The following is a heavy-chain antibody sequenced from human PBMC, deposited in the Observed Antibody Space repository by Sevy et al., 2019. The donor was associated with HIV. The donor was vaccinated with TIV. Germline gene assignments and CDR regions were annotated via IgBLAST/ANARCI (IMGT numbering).Heavy chain of an antibody. J-gene: IGHJ3*01. CDR2: IHHSGST. Sequence: SETLSLTCSVSGASITSSIYYWAWIRQSPAKGLEWFGSIHHSGSTYYNLSLKSRVTISVDTSKNHFSLKMNSVTAADTAVYYCAKHCSHYFDNSGYEEAFDVWGQGTKVTVSS. V-gene: IGHV4-39*01. CDR3: AKHCSHYFDNSGYEEAFDV. D-gene: IGHD3-22*01. CDR1: GASITSSIYY.